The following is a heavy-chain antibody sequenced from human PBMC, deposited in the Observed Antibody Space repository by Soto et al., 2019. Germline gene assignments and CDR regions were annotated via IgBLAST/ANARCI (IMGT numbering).Heavy chain of an antibody. CDR2: IYYSGST. CDR3: ARDPKLSYYYDSSGYYGCWFDP. V-gene: IGHV4-31*03. Sequence: SETLSLTCTVSGGSISSGGYYWSWIRQHPGKGLEWIGYIYYSGSTYYNPSLKSRVTISVDTSKNQFSLKMSSVTAADTAVYYCARDPKLSYYYDSSGYYGCWFDPWGQGTLVTVSS. J-gene: IGHJ5*02. D-gene: IGHD3-22*01. CDR1: GGSISSGGYY.